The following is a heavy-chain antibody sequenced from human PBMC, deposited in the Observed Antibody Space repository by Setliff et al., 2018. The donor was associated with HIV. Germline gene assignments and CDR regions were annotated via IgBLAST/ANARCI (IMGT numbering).Heavy chain of an antibody. J-gene: IGHJ1*01. D-gene: IGHD2-21*02. V-gene: IGHV1-69*13. CDR1: GGAFSIFA. CDR3: ARDQGEVTRACWH. CDR2: IIPILGTA. Sequence: SVKVSCKASGGAFSIFAISWVRQAPGQGLEWMGGIIPILGTANYAQKFQGRVTITADESTNTVYLELTSLTSDDTAVYYCARDQGEVTRACWHWGQGTLVTVSS.